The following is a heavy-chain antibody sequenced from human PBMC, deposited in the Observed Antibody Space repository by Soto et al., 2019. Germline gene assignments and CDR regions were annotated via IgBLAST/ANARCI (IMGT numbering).Heavy chain of an antibody. CDR1: GFTFSSYW. J-gene: IGHJ6*02. D-gene: IGHD3-22*01. CDR2: INSDGSST. CDR3: ASIYYDSSGYYYYYGMDV. Sequence: AGGSLRLSCAASGFTFSSYWMHWVRQAPGKGLVWVSRINSDGSSTSYADSVKGRFTISRDNAKNTLYLQMNSLRAEDTAVYYCASIYYDSSGYYYYYGMDVWGQGTTVTVSS. V-gene: IGHV3-74*01.